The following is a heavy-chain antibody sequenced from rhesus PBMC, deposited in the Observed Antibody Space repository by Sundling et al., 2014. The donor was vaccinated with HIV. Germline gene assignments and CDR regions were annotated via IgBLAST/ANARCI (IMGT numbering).Heavy chain of an antibody. CDR1: GGSISDSYY. Sequence: QVQLQESGPGLVKPSETLSLTCAVSGGSISDSYYWSWIRQPPGKGLEWIGYIYGSGGNIYYNPSLKSRVTISTDTSKNLFSLKLNSVTAADTAVYYCASPGYGSSLPGIFDYWGQGVLVTVS. V-gene: IGHV4-106*01. CDR2: IYGSGGNI. J-gene: IGHJ4*01. D-gene: IGHD4-29*01. CDR3: ASPGYGSSLPGIFDY.